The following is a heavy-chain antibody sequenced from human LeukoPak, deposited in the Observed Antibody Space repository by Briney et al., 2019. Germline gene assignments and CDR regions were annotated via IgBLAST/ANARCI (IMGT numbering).Heavy chain of an antibody. CDR2: INSDSGGT. J-gene: IGHJ4*02. CDR1: GYTFTDYY. Sequence: ASVKVSCKASGYTFTDYYMHWVRQAPGQGLEYMGWINSDSGGTNYAQKFQGRVTMTRDTSITTVYMELSRLRSDDTSVYYCARARLGDQHDSWGQGTLVTVSS. V-gene: IGHV1-2*02. CDR3: ARARLGDQHDS. D-gene: IGHD3-16*01.